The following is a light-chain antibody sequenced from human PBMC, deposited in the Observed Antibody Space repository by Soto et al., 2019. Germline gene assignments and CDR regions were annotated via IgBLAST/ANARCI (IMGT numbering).Light chain of an antibody. Sequence: DIVMTQSPDSLAVSLGERATINCKSSQSLLNSANDKIHLAWYQQKPGQPPKLLLWHASTRDSGVPDRFCGSGSWRDYTLTINSRQAEDVATYYCQQYFSAYLTFGGGTKVEI. CDR3: QQYFSAYLT. CDR2: HAS. V-gene: IGKV4-1*01. J-gene: IGKJ4*01. CDR1: QSLLNSANDKIH.